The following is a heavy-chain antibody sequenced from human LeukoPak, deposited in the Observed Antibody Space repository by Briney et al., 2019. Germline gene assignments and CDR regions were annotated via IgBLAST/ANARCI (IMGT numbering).Heavy chain of an antibody. J-gene: IGHJ4*02. D-gene: IGHD2-2*01. V-gene: IGHV4-59*01. CDR1: GDSISNYY. CDR2: MFYSGST. Sequence: SETLSLTXSVPGDSISNYYWNWIRQPPGRGLEWIGHMFYSGSTKYNPSLKSRVTISIDTSKNQFSLKLSSVTAADTAAYYCAGHYSTSSPFDYWGQGTLVTVSS. CDR3: AGHYSTSSPFDY.